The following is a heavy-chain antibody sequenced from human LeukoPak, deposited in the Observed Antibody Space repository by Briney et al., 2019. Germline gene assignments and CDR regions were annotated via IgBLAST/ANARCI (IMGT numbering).Heavy chain of an antibody. CDR3: ARAKRNGFDI. J-gene: IGHJ3*02. V-gene: IGHV3-48*01. CDR2: IRSSSTTI. CDR1: GFSFSSYS. Sequence: GGSLRLSCAASGFSFSSYSMNWVRQAPGKGLEWVSYIRSSSTTIYYADSVKGRFTISRDNAKNSLYLQMNSLRAEDTAVYYCARAKRNGFDIWGQGTMVTVSS.